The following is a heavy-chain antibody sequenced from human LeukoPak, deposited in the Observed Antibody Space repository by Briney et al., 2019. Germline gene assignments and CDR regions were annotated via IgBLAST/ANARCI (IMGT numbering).Heavy chain of an antibody. D-gene: IGHD3-10*02. Sequence: GGSLRLSCAASGFTFSSYSMNWVRQAPGKGLEWVSSISSSSSYIYYADSVKGRFTISRDNAKNSLYLQMNSLRADDTAVYYCAELGITMIGGVWGKGTTVTISS. CDR2: ISSSSSYI. J-gene: IGHJ6*04. CDR1: GFTFSSYS. CDR3: AELGITMIGGV. V-gene: IGHV3-21*01.